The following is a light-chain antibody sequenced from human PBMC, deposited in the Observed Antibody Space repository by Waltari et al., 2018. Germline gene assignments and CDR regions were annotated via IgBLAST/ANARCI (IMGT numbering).Light chain of an antibody. CDR2: QAS. V-gene: IGKV1-5*03. CDR3: QHYHSYPVS. Sequence: DIQMTQSPSSLSASVGDRVTITCRASQSINNLLAWYQQKPGNAPKALIYQASNLESGVPSRFSGSGSGTEFTLTISSLQPDDFAAYYCQHYHSYPVSFGQGTKLEIK. J-gene: IGKJ2*03. CDR1: QSINNL.